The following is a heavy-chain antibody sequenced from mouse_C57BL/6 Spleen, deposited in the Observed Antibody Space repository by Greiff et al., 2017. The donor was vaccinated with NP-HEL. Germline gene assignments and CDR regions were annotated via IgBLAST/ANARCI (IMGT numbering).Heavy chain of an antibody. Sequence: VQLQQSGAELVRPGTSVKMSCKASGYTFTNYWIGWAKQRPGHGLEWIGDIYPGGGYTNYNEKFKGKATLTADKSSSTAYMQFSSLTSEDSAIYYCAREGDGNLWYFDVWGTGTTVTVSS. J-gene: IGHJ1*03. CDR1: GYTFTNYW. CDR2: IYPGGGYT. CDR3: AREGDGNLWYFDV. V-gene: IGHV1-63*01. D-gene: IGHD2-1*01.